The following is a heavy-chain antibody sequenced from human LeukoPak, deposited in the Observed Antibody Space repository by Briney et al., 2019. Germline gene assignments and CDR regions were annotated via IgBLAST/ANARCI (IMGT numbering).Heavy chain of an antibody. CDR1: GGSISSYY. V-gene: IGHV4-4*07. J-gene: IGHJ6*03. Sequence: SETLSLTCTVSGGSISSYYWTWIRQPAGKGLEWIGRIYTSGSTNYNPSLKSRVTMSVDTSKNQLSLKLSSLTAADTGVYYCARAALIRGGPDYYMDVWGKGTTVTISS. D-gene: IGHD3-10*01. CDR2: IYTSGST. CDR3: ARAALIRGGPDYYMDV.